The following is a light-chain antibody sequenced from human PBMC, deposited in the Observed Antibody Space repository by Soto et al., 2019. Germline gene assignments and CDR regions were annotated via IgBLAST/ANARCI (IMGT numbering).Light chain of an antibody. CDR2: EDS. J-gene: IGLJ3*02. CDR3: CSYAGSSTSWV. Sequence: QSVLTQPASVSGSPGQSITISCTGTSSDAGNYNFVSWYQQHPGKAPKVIIYEDSTRPSGVSNRISGSKSGNTASLTISGLQAEDEADYYCCSYAGSSTSWVFGGGTKVT. CDR1: SSDAGNYNF. V-gene: IGLV2-23*01.